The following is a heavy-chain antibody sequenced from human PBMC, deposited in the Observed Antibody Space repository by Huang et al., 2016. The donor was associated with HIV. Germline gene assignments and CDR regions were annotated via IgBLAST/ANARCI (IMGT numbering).Heavy chain of an antibody. V-gene: IGHV3-23*01. CDR1: GFSFSSSA. J-gene: IGHJ4*02. CDR3: AKDLVTYDSSGSV. D-gene: IGHD3-22*01. Sequence: EVHLLESGGGLVQPGGSLRLSCAASGFSFSSSAMSWGRQAPGGGLEWGSTVSNSASSRHYSDSVRGRFTISRDNSKDTLYLQMNSLRAEDTALYYCAKDLVTYDSSGSVWGQGTLVTVSS. CDR2: VSNSASSR.